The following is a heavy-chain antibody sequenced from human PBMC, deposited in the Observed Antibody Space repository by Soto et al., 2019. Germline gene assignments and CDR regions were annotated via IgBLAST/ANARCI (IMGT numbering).Heavy chain of an antibody. J-gene: IGHJ3*02. Sequence: ASVKVSCTASGYTFTSYGISWVRQAPGQGLEWMGWISAYNGTANYAQKFQGRVTITADESTSTAYMELSSLRSEDTAVYYCARDYYDSSGHPLAFDIWGLGTMVTVSS. CDR1: GYTFTSYG. CDR2: ISAYNGTA. V-gene: IGHV1-18*01. CDR3: ARDYYDSSGHPLAFDI. D-gene: IGHD3-22*01.